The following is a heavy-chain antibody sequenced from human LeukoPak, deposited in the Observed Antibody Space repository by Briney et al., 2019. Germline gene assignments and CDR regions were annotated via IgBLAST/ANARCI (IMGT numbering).Heavy chain of an antibody. CDR3: ARVRGSYYDIGDV. CDR2: IYYSGST. Sequence: SETLSLTCTVSGGSISSYYWSWIRQPPGKGLEWIGYIYYSGSTNYNPSLKSRVTISVDTSKNQFSLELSSVTAADTAVYYCARVRGSYYDIGDVWGQGTTVTVSS. V-gene: IGHV4-59*01. D-gene: IGHD3-9*01. J-gene: IGHJ6*02. CDR1: GGSISSYY.